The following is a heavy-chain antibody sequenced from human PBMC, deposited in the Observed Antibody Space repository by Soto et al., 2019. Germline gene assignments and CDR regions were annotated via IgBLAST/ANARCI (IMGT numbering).Heavy chain of an antibody. CDR2: ISGSGGST. V-gene: IGHV3-23*01. CDR1: GFTFSSYA. D-gene: IGHD3-9*01. J-gene: IGHJ4*02. CDR3: VKDGRSLYYDILTGYQNGYDY. Sequence: GGSLRLSCAASGFTFSSYAMSWVRQAPGKGLEWVSAISGSGGSTYYADSVKGRFTISRDNSKNTLYLQMNSLRAEDTAVYYCVKDGRSLYYDILTGYQNGYDYWGQGTLVTVSS.